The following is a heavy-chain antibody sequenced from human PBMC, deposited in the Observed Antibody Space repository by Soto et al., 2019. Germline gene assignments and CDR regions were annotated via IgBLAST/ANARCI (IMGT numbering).Heavy chain of an antibody. D-gene: IGHD3-10*01. V-gene: IGHV1-46*01. CDR1: GYTFTSYY. J-gene: IGHJ2*01. CDR3: ARDRGLHGSGSYYKRPYWYFDL. Sequence: QVQLVQSGAEVKKPGASVKVSCKASGYTFTSYYMHWVRQAPRQGLEWMGIINPSGGSTSYAQKYQGRVTMTRDTSTSKVYMALSSLISEDTAVYYCARDRGLHGSGSYYKRPYWYFDLWGRGTLVTGSS. CDR2: INPSGGST.